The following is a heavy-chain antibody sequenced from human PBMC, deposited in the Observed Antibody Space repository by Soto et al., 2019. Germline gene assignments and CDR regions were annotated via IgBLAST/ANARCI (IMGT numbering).Heavy chain of an antibody. J-gene: IGHJ4*01. CDR1: GFPFSNYA. CDR2: ISGGAHGT. Sequence: EVHLLESGGGLVQPGGSLRLSCAASGFPFSNYAMSWVRQAPGKGLEWVSGISGGAHGTNYADSVKGRFTISRDNSRNTLYLQMNNLTADDTAVYYCEKDPRLQLGYWGQGTLVTVCS. D-gene: IGHD2-21*01. CDR3: EKDPRLQLGY. V-gene: IGHV3-23*01.